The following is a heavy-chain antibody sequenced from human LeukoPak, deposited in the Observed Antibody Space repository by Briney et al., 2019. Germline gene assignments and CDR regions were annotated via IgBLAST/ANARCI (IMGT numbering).Heavy chain of an antibody. V-gene: IGHV1-2*02. Sequence: ASVKVSCKASGYTFTGYYMHWVRQAPVQGLEWMGWINPNSGGTNYAQKFQGRVTMTRDTSISTAYMELSRLRSDDTAVYYCARMNYYGPGSYYIGAFDIWSQGTMVTVST. J-gene: IGHJ3*02. CDR3: ARMNYYGPGSYYIGAFDI. CDR1: GYTFTGYY. CDR2: INPNSGGT. D-gene: IGHD3-10*01.